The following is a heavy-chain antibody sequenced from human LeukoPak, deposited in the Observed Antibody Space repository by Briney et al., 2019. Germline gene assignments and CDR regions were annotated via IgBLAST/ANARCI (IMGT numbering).Heavy chain of an antibody. D-gene: IGHD4-23*01. J-gene: IGHJ4*02. V-gene: IGHV3-20*04. Sequence: GGFLRLSCAASGFTFDDYGMSWVRQAPGKGLEWVSGINWNGGSTGYADSVKGRFTISRDNAKNSLYLQMNSLRAEDTAVYYCARDRSTVAAWVDYWGQGTLVTVSS. CDR2: INWNGGST. CDR3: ARDRSTVAAWVDY. CDR1: GFTFDDYG.